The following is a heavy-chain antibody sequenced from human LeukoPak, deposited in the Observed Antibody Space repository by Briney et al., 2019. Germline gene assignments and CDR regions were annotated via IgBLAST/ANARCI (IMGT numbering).Heavy chain of an antibody. CDR2: INTNTGNP. Sequence: ASVTVSCKASGYTFTNYAMDWVRQAPGQGPEWMGWINTNTGNPTYAQGFTGRFVFSLDTSVGTAYLQISSLKAEDTAIYYCARGNPYYLDYWGQGTLVTVSS. J-gene: IGHJ4*02. V-gene: IGHV7-4-1*02. CDR3: ARGNPYYLDY. CDR1: GYTFTNYA.